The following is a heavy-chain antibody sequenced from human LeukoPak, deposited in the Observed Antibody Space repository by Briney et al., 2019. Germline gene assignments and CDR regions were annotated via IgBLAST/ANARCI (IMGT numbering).Heavy chain of an antibody. V-gene: IGHV1-69*05. CDR3: ARIGITMVRGEHHNWFDP. D-gene: IGHD3-10*01. CDR2: IIPIFGTA. Sequence: AASVKVSCKASGGTFSSYAISWVRQAPGQGLEWMGGIIPIFGTANYAQKFQGRVTITTDESTSTAYMELSSLRSEDTAVYYCARIGITMVRGEHHNWFDPWGQGTLVTVSS. CDR1: GGTFSSYA. J-gene: IGHJ5*02.